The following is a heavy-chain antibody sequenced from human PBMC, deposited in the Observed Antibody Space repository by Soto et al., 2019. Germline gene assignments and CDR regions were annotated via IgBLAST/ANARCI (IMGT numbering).Heavy chain of an antibody. D-gene: IGHD2-15*01. J-gene: IGHJ6*02. Sequence: LSLTCAVSGGSISSGGYSWSWIRQPPGKGLEWIGYIYHSGSTYYNPSLKSRVTISVDRSKNQFSLKLSSVTAADTAVYYCARDLGYCSGGSCHGMDVWGQGTPVTVYS. CDR2: IYHSGST. CDR1: GGSISSGGYS. V-gene: IGHV4-30-2*01. CDR3: ARDLGYCSGGSCHGMDV.